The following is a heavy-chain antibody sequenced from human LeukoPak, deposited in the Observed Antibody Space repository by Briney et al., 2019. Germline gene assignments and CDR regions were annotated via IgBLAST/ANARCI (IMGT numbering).Heavy chain of an antibody. Sequence: SETLSLICTVSGGSIRSTSYYWVCIRQPPGKGLEWIGSIYYSGSTYYNPSLKSRVTISVDTSKNQFSLKLSSVTAADTAVYYCGRLFYDFWSGHYYYYMDVWGKGTTVTVSS. D-gene: IGHD3-3*01. CDR3: GRLFYDFWSGHYYYYMDV. J-gene: IGHJ6*03. V-gene: IGHV4-39*01. CDR1: GGSIRSTSYY. CDR2: IYYSGST.